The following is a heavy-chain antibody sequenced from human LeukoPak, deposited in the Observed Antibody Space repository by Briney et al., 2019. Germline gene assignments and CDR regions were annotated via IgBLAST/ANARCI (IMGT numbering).Heavy chain of an antibody. J-gene: IGHJ4*02. CDR3: ARVYCSGGSCYGYLDY. Sequence: GGSLRLSCAASGFTFSSYSMNWVRQAPGKGLEWVSSISSGSSYIYYADSVKGRFTISRDSAKNSLNLQMNSLRAEDTAVYYCARVYCSGGSCYGYLDYWGQGTLVTVSS. D-gene: IGHD2-15*01. CDR2: ISSGSSYI. CDR1: GFTFSSYS. V-gene: IGHV3-21*01.